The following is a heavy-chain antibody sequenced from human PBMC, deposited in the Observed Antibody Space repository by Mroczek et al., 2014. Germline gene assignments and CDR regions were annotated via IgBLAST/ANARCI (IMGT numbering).Heavy chain of an antibody. CDR1: GFTFDDYA. Sequence: VQLVQSGGGLVQPGRSLRLSCAASGFTFDDYAMHWVRQAPGKGLEWVSGISWNSGSIGYADSVKGRFTISRDNAKNSLYLQMNSLRAEDTALYYCAKGQVAAAGYFDYWGQGTLVTVSS. D-gene: IGHD6-13*01. V-gene: IGHV3-9*01. CDR3: AKGQVAAAGYFDY. CDR2: ISWNSGSI. J-gene: IGHJ4*02.